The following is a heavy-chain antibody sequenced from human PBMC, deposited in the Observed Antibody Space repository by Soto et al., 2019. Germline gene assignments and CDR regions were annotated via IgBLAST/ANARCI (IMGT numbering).Heavy chain of an antibody. D-gene: IGHD2-8*01. CDR3: AKDLRVLMVYAIRDY. J-gene: IGHJ4*02. V-gene: IGHV3-23*01. Sequence: EVQLLESGGGLVQPGGSLRLSCAASGFTFSSYAMSWVRQAPGKGLEWVSAISGSGGITYYADSVKGRFTISSDNSKNTLYLQMNSLRAEDTAVYYCAKDLRVLMVYAIRDYWGQGTLVTVSS. CDR2: ISGSGGIT. CDR1: GFTFSSYA.